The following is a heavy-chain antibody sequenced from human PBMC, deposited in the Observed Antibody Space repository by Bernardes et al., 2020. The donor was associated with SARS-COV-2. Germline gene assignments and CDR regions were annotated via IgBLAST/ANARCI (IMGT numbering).Heavy chain of an antibody. J-gene: IGHJ3*02. CDR1: EFTFSSYA. D-gene: IGHD3-16*01. CDR3: AREGGGVVGAAFDI. V-gene: IGHV3-23*01. Sequence: GGSLRLSCAATEFTFSSYAMSWVRQAPGQGLEWVSTINADSSATYYTDSVKGRFTTSRDNAENTMYLQMNSLRPEDTALYYCAREGGGVVGAAFDIWGQGTTVIVSS. CDR2: INADSSAT.